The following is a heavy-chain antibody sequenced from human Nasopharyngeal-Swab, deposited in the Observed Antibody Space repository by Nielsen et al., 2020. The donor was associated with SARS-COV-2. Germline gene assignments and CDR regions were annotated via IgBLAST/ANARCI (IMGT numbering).Heavy chain of an antibody. J-gene: IGHJ4*02. Sequence: GESLKISCAASGFTFSSYDMHWVRQATGKGLEWVSAIGTAGDTYYPGSVKGRFTISRDNAKNTLYLQMNSLRAEDTAVYYCARASHSSGWYVQLFDYWGQGTLVTVSS. V-gene: IGHV3-13*01. CDR1: GFTFSSYD. CDR2: IGTAGDT. D-gene: IGHD6-19*01. CDR3: ARASHSSGWYVQLFDY.